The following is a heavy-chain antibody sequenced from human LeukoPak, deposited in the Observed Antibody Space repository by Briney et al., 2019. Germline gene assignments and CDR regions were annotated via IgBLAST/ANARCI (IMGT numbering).Heavy chain of an antibody. D-gene: IGHD6-13*01. V-gene: IGHV3-7*01. CDR3: ARDSHSSRTH. Sequence: PGGSLRLSCAASGFIFSNYAMSWVRQAPGKGLEWVANIKEDGSEKYYVDSVKGRFTISRDNAKSSLYLQMNSLRAEETAVYYCARDSHSSRTHWGQGTLVTVSS. CDR2: IKEDGSEK. J-gene: IGHJ1*01. CDR1: GFIFSNYA.